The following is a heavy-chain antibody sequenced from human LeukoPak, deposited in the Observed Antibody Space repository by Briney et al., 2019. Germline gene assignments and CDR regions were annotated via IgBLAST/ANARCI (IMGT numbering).Heavy chain of an antibody. V-gene: IGHV1-18*01. CDR1: GYTFNSYG. CDR2: ISAYNGNT. D-gene: IGHD2-15*01. Sequence: GASVTVSCKASGYTFNSYGINWVRQAPGQGLEWMGWISAYNGNTNYAQKFQGRVTMTTDTSTSTAYMELRSLRSDDTAVYYCARDRRAYCSGGSCDSGSVYWGQGTLVSVSS. J-gene: IGHJ4*02. CDR3: ARDRRAYCSGGSCDSGSVY.